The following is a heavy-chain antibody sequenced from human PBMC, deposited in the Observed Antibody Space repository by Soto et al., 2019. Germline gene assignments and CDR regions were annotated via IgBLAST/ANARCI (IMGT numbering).Heavy chain of an antibody. CDR3: TRSSAGRYYHYGMDF. J-gene: IGHJ6*02. CDR2: IYPGDSDT. Sequence: GESLKISCKGSGYSFTSYWIGWVRQMPGKGLEWMGIIYPGDSDTRYSPSFQGQVTISADKSISTAYLQWSSLKASDTAMYYCTRSSAGRYYHYGMDFSGQGITVTFPS. D-gene: IGHD2-15*01. V-gene: IGHV5-51*01. CDR1: GYSFTSYW.